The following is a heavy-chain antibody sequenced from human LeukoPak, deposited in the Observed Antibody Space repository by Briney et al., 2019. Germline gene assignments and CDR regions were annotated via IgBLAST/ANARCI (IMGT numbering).Heavy chain of an antibody. D-gene: IGHD6-25*01. J-gene: IGHJ3*02. V-gene: IGHV3-7*02. CDR2: IKQDGSEK. CDR1: GFTFSSYW. CDR3: AGGYAPDAFGI. Sequence: GGSLRLSCAASGFTFSSYWMRWVRQAPGKGLEWVANIKQDGSEKYYVDSVKGRFTISRDNAKNSLYLQMNSLRAEETAVYYCAGGYAPDAFGIWGQGTMVTVSS.